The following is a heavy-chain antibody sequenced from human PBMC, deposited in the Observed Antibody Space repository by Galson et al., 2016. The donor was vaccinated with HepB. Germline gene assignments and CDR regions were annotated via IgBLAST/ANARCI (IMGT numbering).Heavy chain of an antibody. J-gene: IGHJ4*02. CDR2: IRSSTSDT. CDR1: GFIFRXXA. D-gene: IGHD3-10*01. Sequence: SLRLSXXXSGFIFRXXAMTWVRQAPGXXLXXVSAIRSSTSDTXXAESVKGRFTISSDNSKDTGYLQMSGLRDDDTAVXYCAKTGVFGSGYPAYHFDSWGQGIXXTVSS. CDR3: AKTGVFGSGYPAYHFDS. V-gene: IGHV3-23*01.